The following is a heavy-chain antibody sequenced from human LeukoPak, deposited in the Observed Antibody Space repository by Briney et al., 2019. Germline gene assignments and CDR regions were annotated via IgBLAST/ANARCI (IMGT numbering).Heavy chain of an antibody. CDR2: ISGSGGST. J-gene: IGHJ6*02. D-gene: IGHD6-13*01. CDR1: GFTFSSYA. V-gene: IGHV3-23*01. CDR3: ASQQLAHYYCYYGMDV. Sequence: GGSLRLSCAASGFTFSSYAMSWVRQAPGKGLEWVSAISGSGGSTYYADSVKGRFTISRDNSKNTLYLQMNSLRAEDTAVYYCASQQLAHYYCYYGMDVWGQGTTVTVSS.